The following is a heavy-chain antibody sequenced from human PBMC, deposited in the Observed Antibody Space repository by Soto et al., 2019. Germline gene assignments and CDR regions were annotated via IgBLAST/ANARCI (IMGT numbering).Heavy chain of an antibody. CDR1: GFTFSSYG. J-gene: IGHJ3*02. D-gene: IGHD6-19*01. CDR2: ISYDGSNK. CDR3: AKPETQQQWLVLLTDGAFDI. Sequence: PGGSLRLSCAASGFTFSSYGMHWVRQAPGKGLEWVAVISYDGSNKYYADSVKGRFTISRDNSKNTLYLQMSSLRAEDTAVYYCAKPETQQQWLVLLTDGAFDIWGQGTMVTVSS. V-gene: IGHV3-30*18.